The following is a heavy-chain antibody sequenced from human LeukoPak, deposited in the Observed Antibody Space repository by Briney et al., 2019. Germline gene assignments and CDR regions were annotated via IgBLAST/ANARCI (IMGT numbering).Heavy chain of an antibody. CDR3: AKEGVRAVTTHFDY. CDR2: ISGSGGST. Sequence: GGSLRLSCAASGFIFGNYWMGWVHQAPGKGLEWVSAISGSGGSTYYADSVKGRFTISRDNSKNTLYLQMNSLRAEDTAVYYCAKEGVRAVTTHFDYWGQGTLVTVSS. D-gene: IGHD4-17*01. V-gene: IGHV3-23*01. CDR1: GFIFGNYW. J-gene: IGHJ4*02.